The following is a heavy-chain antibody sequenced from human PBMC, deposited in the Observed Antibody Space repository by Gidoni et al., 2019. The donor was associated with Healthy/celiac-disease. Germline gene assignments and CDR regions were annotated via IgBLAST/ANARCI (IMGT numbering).Heavy chain of an antibody. CDR2: IYSGGST. CDR1: GFTVSSNY. V-gene: IGHV3-53*01. J-gene: IGHJ4*02. D-gene: IGHD1-26*01. CDR3: ARGLVGAIPPFDY. Sequence: EVQLVESGGGLIQPGGSLRLSCAASGFTVSSNYMSWVRQAPGKGLEWVSVIYSGGSTYYADSVKGRFTISRDNSKNTLYLQMNSLRAEDTAVYYCARGLVGAIPPFDYWGQGTLVTVSS.